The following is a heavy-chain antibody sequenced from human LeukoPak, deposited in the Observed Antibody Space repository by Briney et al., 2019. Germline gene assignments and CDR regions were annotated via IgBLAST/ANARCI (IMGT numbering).Heavy chain of an antibody. V-gene: IGHV3-23*01. D-gene: IGHD3-22*01. CDR3: AKDTAYYYESSGYYHFDY. CDR2: ISASGAST. Sequence: GGSLRLSCAASGFTFSSYAMSWVRQAPGKGPEWVSAISASGASTYYADSVKGRFTISRDNSKDTLYLQMNSLRAGDTAVYYCAKDTAYYYESSGYYHFDYWGQGTLVTVSS. J-gene: IGHJ4*02. CDR1: GFTFSSYA.